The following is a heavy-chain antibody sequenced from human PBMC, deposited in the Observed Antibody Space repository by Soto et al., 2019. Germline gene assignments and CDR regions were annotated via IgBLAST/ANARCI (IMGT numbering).Heavy chain of an antibody. CDR1: GYTFIHYY. CDR3: ARSLLLGDF. D-gene: IGHD2-21*01. CDR2: INPNGGST. J-gene: IGHJ4*02. Sequence: QVQLVQSGAEVKKPGASVKVSCKASGYTFIHYYIHWVRQAPGQGLEWMAIINPNGGSTNYAQKFRGRVTVTSDTSTTTVSMELNSLGSDDTAVYFCARSLLLGDFWGQGTLVTVSS. V-gene: IGHV1-46*01.